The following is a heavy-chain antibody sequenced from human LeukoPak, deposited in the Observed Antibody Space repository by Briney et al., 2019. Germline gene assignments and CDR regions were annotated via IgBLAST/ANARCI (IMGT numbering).Heavy chain of an antibody. J-gene: IGHJ2*01. CDR1: GYTFTSNY. CDR2: ISPSGGST. CDR3: ATYQETINWYFDL. Sequence: GASVKVSCKAFGYTFTSNYMHWVRQAPGQGPEWMGVISPSGGSTTYAQKFQGRVTLTRDMSTSTDYLELSSLRSDDTAFYYCATYQETINWYFDLWGRGTLVTVSS. V-gene: IGHV1-46*01.